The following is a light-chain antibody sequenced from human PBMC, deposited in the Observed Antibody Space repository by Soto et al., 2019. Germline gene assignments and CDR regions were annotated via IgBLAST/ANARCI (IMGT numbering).Light chain of an antibody. CDR3: QSYDATNQV. CDR2: EDN. Sequence: NFLLTQPHSVSESPGKTVIISCTRTSGSIASNYVQWYQQHQGSSPTTVIYEDNQRPSGVPDRFSGSIDSSSNSASLTISGLETEDEAYYFCQSYDATNQVFGGGTKLTVL. V-gene: IGLV6-57*01. J-gene: IGLJ3*02. CDR1: SGSIASNY.